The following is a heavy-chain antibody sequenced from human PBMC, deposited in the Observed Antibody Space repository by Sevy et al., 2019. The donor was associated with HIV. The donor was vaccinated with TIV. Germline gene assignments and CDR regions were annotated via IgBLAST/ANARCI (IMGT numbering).Heavy chain of an antibody. Sequence: ASVKVSCKASGYTFTGYYMHWVRQAPGQGLEWMGRINPNSGGTNYAQKFQGRVTMTRDTSISTAYMELSRLRSDDTAVYYCATRADYGGNAPDYWGQGTLVTVSS. J-gene: IGHJ4*02. CDR1: GYTFTGYY. V-gene: IGHV1-2*06. D-gene: IGHD4-17*01. CDR2: INPNSGGT. CDR3: ATRADYGGNAPDY.